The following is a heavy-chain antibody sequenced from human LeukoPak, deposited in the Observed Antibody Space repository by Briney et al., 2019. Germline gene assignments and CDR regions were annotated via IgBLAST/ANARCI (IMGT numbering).Heavy chain of an antibody. CDR3: ATSTYGYGDYFAGPFDY. CDR1: GGTFSSYA. J-gene: IGHJ4*02. Sequence: GASVKVSCKASGGTFSSYAISWVRQAPGQGLEWMGGIIPIFGTANYAQKFQGRVTITADESTSTAYMELSSLKASDTAMYYCATSTYGYGDYFAGPFDYWGQGTLVTVSS. V-gene: IGHV1-69*13. CDR2: IIPIFGTA. D-gene: IGHD4-17*01.